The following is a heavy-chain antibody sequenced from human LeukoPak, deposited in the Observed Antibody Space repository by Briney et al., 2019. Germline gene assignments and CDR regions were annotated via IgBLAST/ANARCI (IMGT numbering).Heavy chain of an antibody. CDR1: GFTFDDYG. V-gene: IGHV3-20*04. Sequence: GGSLRLSCAASGFTFDDYGMSWVRQAPAKGLELVSGINWNGGSTGYADSVKGRFTISRDNAKNSLYLHMNSLRAEDTALYYCARDRSGSYYSLFIGYWGQGTLVTVSS. CDR2: INWNGGST. J-gene: IGHJ4*02. D-gene: IGHD1-26*01. CDR3: ARDRSGSYYSLFIGY.